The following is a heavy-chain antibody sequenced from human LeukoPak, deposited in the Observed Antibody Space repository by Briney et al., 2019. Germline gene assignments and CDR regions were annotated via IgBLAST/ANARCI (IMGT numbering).Heavy chain of an antibody. D-gene: IGHD3-9*01. J-gene: IGHJ4*02. V-gene: IGHV1-18*01. Sequence: GASVKVSCKASGYTFTSYGISWVRQAPGQGLEWMGWISAYNGNTNYAQKLQGRVTMTTDTSTSTAYMELRSLRPDDTAVYYCAREVLRYFDWPLDYWGQGTLVTVSS. CDR1: GYTFTSYG. CDR3: AREVLRYFDWPLDY. CDR2: ISAYNGNT.